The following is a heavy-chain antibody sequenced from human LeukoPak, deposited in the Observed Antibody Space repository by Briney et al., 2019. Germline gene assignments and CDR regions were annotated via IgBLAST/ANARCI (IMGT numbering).Heavy chain of an antibody. CDR2: ITGTGGST. Sequence: GRTLRLSCAASGVTFSSYAMSWVRQAPGKGLEWVSAITGTGGSTYSVASVKGRFTVSRDNSRNTLYVEMSSLRAEDSAMYYCAKVRDTRDWYKDAFDVWGQGTRVTVSS. J-gene: IGHJ3*01. V-gene: IGHV3-23*01. CDR1: GVTFSSYA. D-gene: IGHD6-19*01. CDR3: AKVRDTRDWYKDAFDV.